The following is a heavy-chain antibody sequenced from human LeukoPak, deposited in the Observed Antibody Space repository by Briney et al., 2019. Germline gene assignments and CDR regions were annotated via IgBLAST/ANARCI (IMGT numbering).Heavy chain of an antibody. CDR2: INGRSSHI. J-gene: IGHJ4*02. D-gene: IGHD2-2*01. CDR1: GFSPRDYD. Sequence: GGSLRHSCSPSGFSPRDYDMKWVGQAPGRGRAWVASINGRSSHISYGDSVKGRFAISRDNANTSLYLQMNTLGAEDTAVYYCGRAFPPRSTSSAGDLWGQGILVTVSS. V-gene: IGHV3-21*04. CDR3: GRAFPPRSTSSAGDL.